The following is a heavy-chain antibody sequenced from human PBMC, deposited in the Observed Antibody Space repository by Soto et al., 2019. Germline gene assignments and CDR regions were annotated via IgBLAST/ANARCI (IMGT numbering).Heavy chain of an antibody. J-gene: IGHJ5*02. Sequence: QVQLVESGGGVVQPGRSLRLSCAASGFTFSSYAMHWVRQAPGKGLEWVAVISYDGSNKYYADSVKGRFTISRDNSKNTLYLQMNSLRAEDTAVYYCARVLPVYSSSSRYTQFDPWGQGTLVTVSS. CDR2: ISYDGSNK. V-gene: IGHV3-30-3*01. CDR3: ARVLPVYSSSSRYTQFDP. D-gene: IGHD6-6*01. CDR1: GFTFSSYA.